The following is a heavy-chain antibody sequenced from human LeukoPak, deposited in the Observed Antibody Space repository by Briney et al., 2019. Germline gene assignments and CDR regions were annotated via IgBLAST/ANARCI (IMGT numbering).Heavy chain of an antibody. V-gene: IGHV4-31*03. CDR2: IYYSGST. J-gene: IGHJ4*02. CDR1: GGSISSGGYY. CDR3: ARAINSLVPFFDY. Sequence: SETLSLTCTVSGGSISSGGYYWSWIRQHPGKGLEWIGYIYYSGSTYNNPSLKSRVTISVDTSKNQFSLKLSSVTAADTAVYYCARAINSLVPFFDYWGQGTLVTVSS. D-gene: IGHD1-1*01.